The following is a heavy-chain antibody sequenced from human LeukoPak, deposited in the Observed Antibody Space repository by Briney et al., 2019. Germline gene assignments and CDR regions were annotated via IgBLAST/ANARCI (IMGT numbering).Heavy chain of an antibody. Sequence: PSETLSLTCTVSGGSISSYYWSWIRQPPGKGLEWIGYIYYSGSTNYNPSLKSRVTISVDTSKNQFSLKLSSVTAADTAVYYCARTRETLGYCSSTSCYGAFDIWGQGTMVTVSS. CDR3: ARTRETLGYCSSTSCYGAFDI. D-gene: IGHD2-2*01. CDR2: IYYSGST. J-gene: IGHJ3*02. CDR1: GGSISSYY. V-gene: IGHV4-59*01.